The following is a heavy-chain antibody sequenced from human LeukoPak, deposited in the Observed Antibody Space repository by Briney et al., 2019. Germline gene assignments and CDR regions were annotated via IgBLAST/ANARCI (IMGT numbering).Heavy chain of an antibody. D-gene: IGHD5-18*01. CDR2: ISSSSSYI. Sequence: GGSLRLSCAASGFTFSSYGMNWVRQAPGKGLEWVSSISSSSSYIYYADSVKGRFTISRDNAKNSLYLQMNSLRAEDTAVYYCALTTAMVTPGAFDIWGQGTMVTVSS. J-gene: IGHJ3*02. CDR1: GFTFSSYG. V-gene: IGHV3-21*01. CDR3: ALTTAMVTPGAFDI.